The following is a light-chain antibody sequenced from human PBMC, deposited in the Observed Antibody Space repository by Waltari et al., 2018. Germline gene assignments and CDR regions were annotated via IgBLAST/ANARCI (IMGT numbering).Light chain of an antibody. CDR1: QSIVVW. V-gene: IGKV1-5*03. CDR3: LQYNSYPWT. Sequence: DIQVTQSPSTLSASVGDRVTITCRASQSIVVWLAWYQQKPGKAPRLLIYKASYLESGVPSRFSGSGSGTEFTLTISSLQADDFATYYCLQYNSYPWTFGQGTKVEIK. CDR2: KAS. J-gene: IGKJ1*01.